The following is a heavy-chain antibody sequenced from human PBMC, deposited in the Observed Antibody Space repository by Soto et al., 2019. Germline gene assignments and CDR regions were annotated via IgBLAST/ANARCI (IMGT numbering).Heavy chain of an antibody. CDR2: ISGSGGRT. D-gene: IGHD5-18*01. CDR1: GFTFTSYA. J-gene: IGHJ6*02. Sequence: EEQLLASGGGLVQPGGSLRLSCAASGFTFTSYAMNWVRQAPGKGLEWVSAISGSGGRTYYADSVKGRFTISRDSSKNTLYLQMNSLRAEDTAIYYCAKGRGYSRYDMDVWGQGTTVTVSS. CDR3: AKGRGYSRYDMDV. V-gene: IGHV3-23*01.